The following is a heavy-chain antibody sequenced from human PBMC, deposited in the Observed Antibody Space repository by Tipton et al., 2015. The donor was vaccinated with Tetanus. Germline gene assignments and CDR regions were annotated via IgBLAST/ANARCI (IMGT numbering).Heavy chain of an antibody. CDR2: IYYSGST. CDR1: GGSISSYY. V-gene: IGHV4-59*12. D-gene: IGHD3-22*01. CDR3: ARLDYDSSGYYYFDY. J-gene: IGHJ4*02. Sequence: TLSLTCTVSGGSISSYYWSWIRQPPGKGLEWIGYIYYSGSTNYNPSLKSRVTISVDTSKDQFSLKLSSVTAADTAVYYCARLDYDSSGYYYFDYWGQGTLVTVSS.